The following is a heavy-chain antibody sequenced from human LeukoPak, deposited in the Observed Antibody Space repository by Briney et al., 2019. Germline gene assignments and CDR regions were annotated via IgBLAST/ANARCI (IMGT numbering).Heavy chain of an antibody. CDR1: GFTFSSYG. CDR2: IWYDGSNK. D-gene: IGHD2-2*01. V-gene: IGHV3-33*06. J-gene: IGHJ4*02. CDR3: AKDSLYCSSTSCPGY. Sequence: GGSLRLSCAASGFTFSSYGMHWVRQAPGKGLEWVAVIWYDGSNKYYADSVKGRFTISRDNSKNTLYLQMNSLRAEDTAVYYCAKDSLYCSSTSCPGYWGQGTLVTVSS.